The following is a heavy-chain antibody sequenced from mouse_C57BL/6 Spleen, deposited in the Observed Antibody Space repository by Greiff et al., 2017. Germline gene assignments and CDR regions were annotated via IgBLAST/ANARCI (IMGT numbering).Heavy chain of an antibody. CDR3: ATSYYSNYEYYYAMDY. D-gene: IGHD2-5*01. V-gene: IGHV1-82*01. CDR1: GYAFSSSW. J-gene: IGHJ4*01. Sequence: VQLQQSGPELVKPGASVKISCKASGYAFSSSWMNWVKQRPGKGLEWIGRIYPGDGDTNYNGKFKGKATLTADKSSSTAYMQLSSLTSEDSAVYFCATSYYSNYEYYYAMDYWGQGTSVTVSS. CDR2: IYPGDGDT.